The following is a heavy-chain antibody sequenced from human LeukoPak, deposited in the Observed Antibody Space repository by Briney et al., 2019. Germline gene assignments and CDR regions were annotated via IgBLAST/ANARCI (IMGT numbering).Heavy chain of an antibody. V-gene: IGHV1-69*06. J-gene: IGHJ4*02. Sequence: SVKVSCKASGGTFSSYAISWVRQAPGQGLEWMGGIIPIFGTANYAQKFQGRVTITADKSTSTAYMELSRLRSDDTAVYYCASTLGYCSSTSCYQFDYWGQGTLVTVSS. CDR1: GGTFSSYA. D-gene: IGHD2-2*01. CDR3: ASTLGYCSSTSCYQFDY. CDR2: IIPIFGTA.